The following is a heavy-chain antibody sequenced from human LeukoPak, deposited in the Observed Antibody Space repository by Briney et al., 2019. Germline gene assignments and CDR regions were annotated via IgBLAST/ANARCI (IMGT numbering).Heavy chain of an antibody. CDR2: IYYGGST. Sequence: SETLSLTCTVSGGSISSGDYYWSWIRQPPGKGLEWIGYIYYGGSTYYNPSLKSRVTISVDTSKNQFSLKLSSVTAADTAVYYCARDVLRYCSSTGCYHYYYYYGMDVWGKGTTVTVSS. CDR1: GGSISSGDYY. CDR3: ARDVLRYCSSTGCYHYYYYYGMDV. D-gene: IGHD2-2*01. V-gene: IGHV4-30-4*01. J-gene: IGHJ6*04.